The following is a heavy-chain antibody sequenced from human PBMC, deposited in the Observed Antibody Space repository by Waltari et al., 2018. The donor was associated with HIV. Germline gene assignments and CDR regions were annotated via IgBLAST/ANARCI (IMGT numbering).Heavy chain of an antibody. D-gene: IGHD3-10*01. CDR2: FDPEDDET. CDR1: GHTRSDLS. J-gene: IGHJ6*02. V-gene: IGHV1-24*01. Sequence: QVQLVQSGAEVKQPGASVKVSCKVSGHTRSDLSMHWVRQVPGKGLEWMGNFDPEDDETIYAQKFQGRVTMTEDTSSDTAYMELSSLTSGDTAVYYCATDFSGMVRAYSYYSLDVWGQGTTVTVSS. CDR3: ATDFSGMVRAYSYYSLDV.